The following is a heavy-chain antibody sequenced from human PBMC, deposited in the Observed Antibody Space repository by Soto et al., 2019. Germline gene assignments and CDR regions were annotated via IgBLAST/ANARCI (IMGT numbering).Heavy chain of an antibody. D-gene: IGHD6-13*01. V-gene: IGHV1-69*18. CDR2: IIPNFGTP. J-gene: IGHJ4*02. CDR1: GGTFSSYG. Sequence: QVVLVQSGAEVKKPGSSVKVSCKSSGGTFSSYGINWVRQAPGQGPVWMGMIIPNFGTPKYAKKFQGRVTITADESTRTAYMALSSLRSEDTAFYYCARDGRSSSYDYWGQGTLVTVSS. CDR3: ARDGRSSSYDY.